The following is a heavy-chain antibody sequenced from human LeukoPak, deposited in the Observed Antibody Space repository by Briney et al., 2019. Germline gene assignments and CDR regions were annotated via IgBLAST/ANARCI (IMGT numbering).Heavy chain of an antibody. V-gene: IGHV1-18*01. CDR3: ATVGCSGGSCFTRDAFDI. J-gene: IGHJ3*02. CDR2: ISTYNGNT. CDR1: GYTFINYD. D-gene: IGHD2-15*01. Sequence: ASVKVSCKASGYTFINYDFSWVRQAPGQGLEWMGWISTYNGNTNYAQKFQGRVTMTEDTSTDTAYMELSSLRSEDTAVYYCATVGCSGGSCFTRDAFDIWGQGTMVTVSS.